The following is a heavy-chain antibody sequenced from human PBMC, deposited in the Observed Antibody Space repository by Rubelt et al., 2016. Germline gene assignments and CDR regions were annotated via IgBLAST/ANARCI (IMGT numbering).Heavy chain of an antibody. CDR3: ARDSSNLAARLPNFDY. D-gene: IGHD6-6*01. Sequence: GYIFTSYSMHWVRQAPGQGLEWMGIINPSGGSTTYAQKFQGRVSMTRDTSTSTVYMELSSLGYEDTALYYCARDSSNLAARLPNFDYWGQGTLVSVSS. CDR2: INPSGGST. V-gene: IGHV1-46*01. CDR1: GYIFTSYS. J-gene: IGHJ4*02.